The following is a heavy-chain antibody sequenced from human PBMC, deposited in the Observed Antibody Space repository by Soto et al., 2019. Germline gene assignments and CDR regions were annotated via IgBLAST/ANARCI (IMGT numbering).Heavy chain of an antibody. J-gene: IGHJ3*02. CDR1: GFTFDDYG. CDR3: ARGRGDGWQNHDAFDI. Sequence: EVPLVESGGGVVRPGGSLRLSCAASGFTFDDYGMSWVRQAPGKGLEWVSGINWNGGSTGYADSVKGRFTISRDNAKNSLYLQMNSLRAEDTALYYCARGRGDGWQNHDAFDIWGQGTMVTVSS. D-gene: IGHD2-15*01. V-gene: IGHV3-20*04. CDR2: INWNGGST.